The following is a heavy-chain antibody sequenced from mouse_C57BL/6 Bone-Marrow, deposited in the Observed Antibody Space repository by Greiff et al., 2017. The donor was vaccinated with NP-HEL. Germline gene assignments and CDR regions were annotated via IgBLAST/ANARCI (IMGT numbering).Heavy chain of an antibody. CDR1: GYAFSSSW. J-gene: IGHJ3*01. V-gene: IGHV1-82*01. CDR3: ARRKDYYGFAY. CDR2: IYPGDGDT. Sequence: VQLQQSGPELVKPGASVKISCKASGYAFSSSWMNWVKQRPGKGLEWIGRIYPGDGDTNYNGKFKGKATLTADKSSSTAYMQLSGLTSEDSAVYFCARRKDYYGFAYWGQGTLVTVSA. D-gene: IGHD1-1*01.